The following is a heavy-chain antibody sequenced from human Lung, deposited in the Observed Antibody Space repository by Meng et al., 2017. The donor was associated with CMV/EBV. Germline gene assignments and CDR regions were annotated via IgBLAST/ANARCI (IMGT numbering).Heavy chain of an antibody. CDR2: ISSSGSTI. CDR3: ARAGTSANYYYYDGMDV. J-gene: IGHJ6*02. CDR1: GFTFSDYY. Sequence: GGSLRLXCAASGFTFSDYYMSWIRQAPGKGLEWVSYISSSGSTIYYADSVKGRFTISRDNDKNSLYLQMNSLRAEDTAVYYCARAGTSANYYYYDGMDVWXQGTTVTVSS. V-gene: IGHV3-11*01. D-gene: IGHD1/OR15-1a*01.